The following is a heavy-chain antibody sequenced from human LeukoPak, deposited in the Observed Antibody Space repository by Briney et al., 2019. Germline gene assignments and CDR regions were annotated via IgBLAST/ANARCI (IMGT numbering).Heavy chain of an antibody. CDR1: GYTFTSYG. Sequence: GASVNVSCKASGYTFTSYGISWVRQAPGQGLEWMGWISAYNGNTNYAHKLQGRVTMTTDTSTSTAYMELRSPRSDDTAVYYCARWHYYDSSGYSDYWGQGTLVTVSS. D-gene: IGHD3-22*01. J-gene: IGHJ4*02. V-gene: IGHV1-18*01. CDR3: ARWHYYDSSGYSDY. CDR2: ISAYNGNT.